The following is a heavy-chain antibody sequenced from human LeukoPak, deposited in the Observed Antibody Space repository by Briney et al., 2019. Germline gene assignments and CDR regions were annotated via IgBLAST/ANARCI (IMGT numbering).Heavy chain of an antibody. J-gene: IGHJ4*02. CDR1: GGSISSYY. D-gene: IGHD5-18*01. CDR2: ILYSGGT. Sequence: SETLSLTCSVSGGSISSYYWTWIRQPPGQGLECIGYILYSGGTNYNPSLKSRVSISFDTSKNQLSLRVSSVTAADTAMYYCARGHIGMVTDYWGQGTPVTVSS. V-gene: IGHV4-59*01. CDR3: ARGHIGMVTDY.